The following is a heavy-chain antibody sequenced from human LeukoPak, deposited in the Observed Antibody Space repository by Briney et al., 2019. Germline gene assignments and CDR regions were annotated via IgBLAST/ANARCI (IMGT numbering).Heavy chain of an antibody. V-gene: IGHV1-69*13. D-gene: IGHD1-26*01. CDR3: ARPMGSGSYLGLDY. J-gene: IGHJ4*02. CDR1: GGTFSSYA. CDR2: IIPIFGTA. Sequence: SVKVSCKASGGTFSSYAVSWVRQAPGQGLEWMGGIIPIFGTANYAQKFQGRVTITADESTSTAYMELSSLRSEDTAVYYCARPMGSGSYLGLDYWGQGTLVTVSS.